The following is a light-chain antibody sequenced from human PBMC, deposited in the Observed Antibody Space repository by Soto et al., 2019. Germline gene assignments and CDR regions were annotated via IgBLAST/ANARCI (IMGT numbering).Light chain of an antibody. J-gene: IGLJ1*01. CDR1: SSDVGDYNY. CDR2: EVS. Sequence: QSALTQPRSVSGSPGQSVTISCTGTSSDVGDYNYVSWYQQRPGKAPKLIIYEVSNRPSGVSNRFSGSKSGNTASLTISGLQAEDEADYYCSSYTSSSTYVFGTGTKVTVL. V-gene: IGLV2-14*01. CDR3: SSYTSSSTYV.